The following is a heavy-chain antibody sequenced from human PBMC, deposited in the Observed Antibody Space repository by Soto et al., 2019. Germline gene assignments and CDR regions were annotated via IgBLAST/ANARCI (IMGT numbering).Heavy chain of an antibody. CDR3: ARDLYYGENYGMDV. Sequence: PGGSLRLSCAASGFTFSSYWMSWVRQAPGKGLEWVANIKQDGSEKYYVDSVKGRFPISRDNAKNSLYLQMNSLRAEDTAVYYCARDLYYGENYGMDVWGQGTTVTVSS. J-gene: IGHJ6*02. V-gene: IGHV3-7*05. CDR1: GFTFSSYW. CDR2: IKQDGSEK. D-gene: IGHD4-17*01.